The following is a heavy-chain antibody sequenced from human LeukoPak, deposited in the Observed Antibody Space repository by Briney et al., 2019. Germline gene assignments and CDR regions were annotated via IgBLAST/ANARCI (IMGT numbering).Heavy chain of an antibody. CDR1: GYTFTADY. Sequence: ASVKVSCKASGYTFTADYMHWVRHAPGQRLEWLGWINPNSGGTDFAQKFQGRVTMTRDTSISTAFMELTSLRSDDTAVYYCARVRVRNDGGDYFDYWGQGTLVTVSS. J-gene: IGHJ4*02. V-gene: IGHV1-2*02. D-gene: IGHD1-1*01. CDR3: ARVRVRNDGGDYFDY. CDR2: INPNSGGT.